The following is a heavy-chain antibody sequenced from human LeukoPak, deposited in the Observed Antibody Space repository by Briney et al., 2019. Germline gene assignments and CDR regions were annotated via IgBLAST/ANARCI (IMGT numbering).Heavy chain of an antibody. CDR3: ARGIAVAGSFDP. CDR2: IYYSGST. CDR1: GFTFSTYR. V-gene: IGHV4-39*07. D-gene: IGHD6-19*01. J-gene: IGHJ5*02. Sequence: GSLRLSCAASGFTFSTYRMNWVRQPPGKGLEWIGSIYYSGSTYYNPSLKSRVTISVDTSKNQFSLKLSSVTAADTAVYYCARGIAVAGSFDPWGQGTLVTVSS.